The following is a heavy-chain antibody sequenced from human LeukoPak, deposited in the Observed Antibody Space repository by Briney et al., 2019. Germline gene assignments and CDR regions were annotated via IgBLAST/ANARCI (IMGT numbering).Heavy chain of an antibody. V-gene: IGHV3-7*03. CDR1: GFTFISYW. CDR3: AQMGDFWSGYYASPNNWFDP. Sequence: GGSLRLSCAASGFTFISYWMTWVRQAPGKGLEWVANIKQDGSEKYYVDSVKGRFTISRDNSKNTLYLQMNSLRAEDTAVYYCAQMGDFWSGYYASPNNWFDPWGQGTLVTVSS. D-gene: IGHD3-3*01. CDR2: IKQDGSEK. J-gene: IGHJ5*02.